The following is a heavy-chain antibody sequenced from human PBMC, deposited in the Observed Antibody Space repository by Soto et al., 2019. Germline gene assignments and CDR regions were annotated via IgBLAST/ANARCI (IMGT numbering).Heavy chain of an antibody. J-gene: IGHJ6*02. CDR1: GGSISSSNW. V-gene: IGHV4-4*02. Sequence: SETLSLTCAVSGGSISSSNWWSWVRQPPGKGLEWIGEIYHSGSTNYNPSLKSRVTISVDKSKNQFSLKLSSVTAADTAVYYCARGGIAAAGNYYGMDVWDQGTTVTVSS. CDR3: ARGGIAAAGNYYGMDV. CDR2: IYHSGST. D-gene: IGHD6-13*01.